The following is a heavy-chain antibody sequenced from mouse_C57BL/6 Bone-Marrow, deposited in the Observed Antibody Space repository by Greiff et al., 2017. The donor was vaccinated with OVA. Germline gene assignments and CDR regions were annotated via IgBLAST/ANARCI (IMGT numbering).Heavy chain of an antibody. CDR1: GYTFTNYW. J-gene: IGHJ4*01. Sequence: LVESGAELVRPGTSVKMSCKASGYTFTNYWIGWAKQRPGHGLEWIGDIYPGGGYTNYNEKFKGKATLTADKSSSPAYMQFSGLTSEDSAIYYCARSGSTPYAMDYWGQGTSVTVSS. D-gene: IGHD1-1*01. V-gene: IGHV1-63*01. CDR3: ARSGSTPYAMDY. CDR2: IYPGGGYT.